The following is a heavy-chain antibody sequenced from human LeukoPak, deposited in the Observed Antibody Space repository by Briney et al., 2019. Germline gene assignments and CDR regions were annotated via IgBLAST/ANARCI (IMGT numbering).Heavy chain of an antibody. CDR2: SYYSGST. CDR3: ARDRYSGPLDY. V-gene: IGHV4-59*01. Sequence: SETLSLTCIVSGGSISSYYWSWIRQPPGKGLEWIGYSYYSGSTNYNPSLKSRVTISVDTSKNQFSLKLSSVTAADTAVYYCARDRYSGPLDYWGQGTLVTVSS. CDR1: GGSISSYY. J-gene: IGHJ4*02. D-gene: IGHD5-12*01.